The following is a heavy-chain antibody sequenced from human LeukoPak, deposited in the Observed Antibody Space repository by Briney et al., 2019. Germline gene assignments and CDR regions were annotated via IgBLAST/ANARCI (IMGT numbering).Heavy chain of an antibody. J-gene: IGHJ4*02. V-gene: IGHV5-51*01. D-gene: IGHD3-9*01. CDR2: IYPGESDT. Sequence: PGESLKISCKSSGYSFTTYWIGWVRQMPGEGMEWMGIIYPGESDTRYSPSFQGQVTISADKSISTAYLQWSSLKASDTAMYYCARSYDSLGFDYWGQGTLVTVSS. CDR3: ARSYDSLGFDY. CDR1: GYSFTTYW.